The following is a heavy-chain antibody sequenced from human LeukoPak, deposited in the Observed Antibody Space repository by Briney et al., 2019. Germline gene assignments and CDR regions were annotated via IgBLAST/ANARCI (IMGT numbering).Heavy chain of an antibody. Sequence: SETLSLTCTVSGYSISSGYYWGWIRQPPGKGLEWIGSIYHSGSTYYNPSLKSRVTISVDTSKNQFSLKLSSVTAADTAVYYCASLPPYGSSSLYYYYYMDVWGKGTTVTVSS. CDR1: GYSISSGYY. D-gene: IGHD6-6*01. J-gene: IGHJ6*03. CDR3: ASLPPYGSSSLYYYYYMDV. CDR2: IYHSGST. V-gene: IGHV4-38-2*02.